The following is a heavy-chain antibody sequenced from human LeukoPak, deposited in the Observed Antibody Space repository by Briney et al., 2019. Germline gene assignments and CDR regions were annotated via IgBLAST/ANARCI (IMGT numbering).Heavy chain of an antibody. CDR3: ARVKALWFGESTYHDY. Sequence: GGSLRLSFPASGFTFSSYWMNWFGQPPGRGLGGVSRINTDGSSTSYADSVKGRFTISRDNAKNTLYLQMNSLRAEDTAVYYCARVKALWFGESTYHDYWGQGTLVTVSS. CDR2: INTDGSST. CDR1: GFTFSSYW. J-gene: IGHJ4*02. D-gene: IGHD3-10*01. V-gene: IGHV3-74*01.